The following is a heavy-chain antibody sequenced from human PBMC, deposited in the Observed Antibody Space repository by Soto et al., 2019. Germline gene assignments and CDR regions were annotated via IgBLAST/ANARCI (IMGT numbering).Heavy chain of an antibody. D-gene: IGHD3-3*01. CDR1: GDSVSSNSAA. CDR2: TYYRSKWYN. V-gene: IGHV6-1*01. Sequence: TLSLTCAISGDSVSSNSAAWNWSRQSPSRGLEWLGRTYYRSKWYNDYAVSVKSRITVNPDTSKNQFSLQLNSVTPEDTAVYYCARMRGVFGVVNDAFGIWGRGSMVTVS. CDR3: ARMRGVFGVVNDAFGI. J-gene: IGHJ3*02.